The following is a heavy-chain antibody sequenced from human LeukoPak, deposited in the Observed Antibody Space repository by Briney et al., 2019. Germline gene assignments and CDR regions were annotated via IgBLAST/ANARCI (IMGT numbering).Heavy chain of an antibody. CDR3: ARDTHSKERFDY. Sequence: SETLSLTCTVSGGSISSSSYYWGWIRQPPGKGLEWIGSIYYSGSTYYNPSLKSRVTISVDTSKNQFSLKLSSVTAADTAVYYCARDTHSKERFDYWGQGTLVTVSS. D-gene: IGHD1-1*01. J-gene: IGHJ4*02. CDR1: GGSISSSSYY. V-gene: IGHV4-39*07. CDR2: IYYSGST.